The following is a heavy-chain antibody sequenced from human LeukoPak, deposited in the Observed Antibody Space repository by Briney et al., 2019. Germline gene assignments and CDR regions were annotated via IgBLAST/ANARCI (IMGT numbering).Heavy chain of an antibody. V-gene: IGHV3-30-3*01. Sequence: GGSLRLSCAASGFTFSSYAMHWVRQAPGKGLEWVAVISYDGSNKYYADSVKGRFTISRDNSKNTLYLQMNSLRAEDTAVYYCARPTYRKQLVTYFQHWGQGTLVTVSS. CDR3: ARPTYRKQLVTYFQH. D-gene: IGHD6-6*01. CDR2: ISYDGSNK. J-gene: IGHJ1*01. CDR1: GFTFSSYA.